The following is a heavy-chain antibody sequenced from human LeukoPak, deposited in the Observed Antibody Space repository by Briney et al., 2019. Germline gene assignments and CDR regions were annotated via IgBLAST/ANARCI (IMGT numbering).Heavy chain of an antibody. CDR1: LNSIKSSSYY. D-gene: IGHD3-22*01. J-gene: IGHJ4*02. CDR2: IYYSGST. V-gene: IGHV4-39*01. Sequence: SETLSLTCTVSLNSIKSSSYYWGWIRQFQGKGLEWIGYIYYSGSTYYSSSLKSRVTISVDTSKNQFSLNLKSVTAADTAVYYCASRYYYDSSGYFVHWGQGTLVTVSS. CDR3: ASRYYYDSSGYFVH.